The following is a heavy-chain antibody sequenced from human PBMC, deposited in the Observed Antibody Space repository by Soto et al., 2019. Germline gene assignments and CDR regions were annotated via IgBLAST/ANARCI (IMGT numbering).Heavy chain of an antibody. CDR2: ITPFNGNT. CDR1: GYTFTYRY. V-gene: IGHV1-45*02. Sequence: GASVKVSCKASGYTFTYRYLHWVRQAPGQALEWMGWITPFNGNTNYAQKFQGRVTMTRDTSTSTVYMELSSLRSEDTAVYYCARDPIPLYYYDSSGSAGPWFDPWGQGTLVTVPQ. J-gene: IGHJ5*02. D-gene: IGHD3-22*01. CDR3: ARDPIPLYYYDSSGSAGPWFDP.